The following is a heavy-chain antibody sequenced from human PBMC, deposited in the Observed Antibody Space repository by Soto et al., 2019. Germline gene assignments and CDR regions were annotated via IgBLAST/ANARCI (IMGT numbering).Heavy chain of an antibody. J-gene: IGHJ4*02. CDR3: AKDPSRGCSYGLGDY. D-gene: IGHD5-18*01. Sequence: EVQLVESGGGLVQPGGSLRLSCAASGFTFNNHWMNWVRQAPGKGLEWVANIKQNGREKYYVDSVKGRFTISRDNAKNSLDLQMRSLRAEDTAGDYCAKDPSRGCSYGLGDYWGQGILVTVSS. V-gene: IGHV3-7*04. CDR1: GFTFNNHW. CDR2: IKQNGREK.